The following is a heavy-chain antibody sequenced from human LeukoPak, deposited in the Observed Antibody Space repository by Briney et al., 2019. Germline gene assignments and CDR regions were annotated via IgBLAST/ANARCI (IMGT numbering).Heavy chain of an antibody. CDR2: IKQDGSEK. CDR3: VRDGAVVTSGSYPWRYFQY. J-gene: IGHJ1*01. Sequence: PGGSLRLSCAASGFTFSSYWMSWVRQAPGKGLEWVANIKQDGSEKYYVDSVKGRFTISRDNAKNSLYLQMNTLRDEDTAVYYCVRDGAVVTSGSYPWRYFQYWGQGTLVTVSS. V-gene: IGHV3-7*01. D-gene: IGHD3-10*01. CDR1: GFTFSSYW.